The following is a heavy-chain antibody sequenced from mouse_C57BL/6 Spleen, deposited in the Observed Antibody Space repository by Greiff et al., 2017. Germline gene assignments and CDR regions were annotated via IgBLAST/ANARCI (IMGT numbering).Heavy chain of an antibody. V-gene: IGHV5-17*01. CDR3: ARPLYYGSRWAIDY. CDR2: ISSGSSTI. CDR1: GFTFSDYG. Sequence: EVQRVESGGGLVKPGGSLKLSCAASGFTFSDYGMHWVRQAPEKGLEWVAYISSGSSTIYYADTVKGRFTISRDDARNTLFLQMTSLRSEDTAMYYCARPLYYGSRWAIDYWGQGTSVTVSS. J-gene: IGHJ4*01. D-gene: IGHD1-1*01.